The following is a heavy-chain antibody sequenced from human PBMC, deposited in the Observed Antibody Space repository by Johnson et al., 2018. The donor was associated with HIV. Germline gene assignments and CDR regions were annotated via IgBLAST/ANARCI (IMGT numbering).Heavy chain of an antibody. Sequence: EVQLLESGGGLVQPGGSLRLSCAASGFTFSSYWMSWVRQAPGKGLEWVANIKQDGSEKYYVDSVKGRFTISRDNAKNSLYLQMNSLRAEDTAVYYCAKTYSSGWYDAFDIWGQGTMVTVSS. V-gene: IGHV3-7*05. D-gene: IGHD6-19*01. J-gene: IGHJ3*02. CDR1: GFTFSSYW. CDR2: IKQDGSEK. CDR3: AKTYSSGWYDAFDI.